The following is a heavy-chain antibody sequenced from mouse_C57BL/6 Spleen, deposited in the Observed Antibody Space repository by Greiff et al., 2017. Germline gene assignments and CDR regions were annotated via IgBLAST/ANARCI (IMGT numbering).Heavy chain of an antibody. CDR1: GYTFTSYW. CDR3: AKIYDGYPYAMDY. Sequence: VQLQQPGAELVKPGASVKLSCKASGYTFTSYWMHWVKQRPGQGLEWIGMIHPNSGSTNYNEKFKSKATLTVDKSSSTAYMQLSSLTSEDSAVYYCAKIYDGYPYAMDYWGQGTSVTVSS. D-gene: IGHD2-3*01. J-gene: IGHJ4*01. V-gene: IGHV1-64*01. CDR2: IHPNSGST.